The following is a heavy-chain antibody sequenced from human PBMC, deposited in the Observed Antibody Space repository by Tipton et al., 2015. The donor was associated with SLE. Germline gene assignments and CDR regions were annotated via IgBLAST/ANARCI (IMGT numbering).Heavy chain of an antibody. CDR1: GGSISNYY. V-gene: IGHV4-59*01. Sequence: LRLSCSVSGGSISNYYWSWIRQSPGRGLEWIAYIYYRGNTNYNPSLKRRVSISVDTSKSQFSLKLSSVTAADTAVYYCARTTIAYYYMDVWGKGATVTVSS. J-gene: IGHJ6*03. D-gene: IGHD4/OR15-4a*01. CDR3: ARTTIAYYYMDV. CDR2: IYYRGNT.